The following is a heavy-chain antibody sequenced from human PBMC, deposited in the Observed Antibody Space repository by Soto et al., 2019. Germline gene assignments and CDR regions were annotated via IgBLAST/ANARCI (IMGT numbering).Heavy chain of an antibody. CDR3: AKVSLGALTFTEYYYYGLDV. D-gene: IGHD1-26*01. CDR1: GFTFSTYA. V-gene: IGHV3-23*01. Sequence: GGSLRLSCAASGFTFSTYAMHWVRQAPGKGLEWVSAISGGGGSTYYADSVKGRVTISRDNSKNTLYLQMNSLRAEDTAVYYCAKVSLGALTFTEYYYYGLDVWGQGTTVTVSS. CDR2: ISGGGGST. J-gene: IGHJ6*02.